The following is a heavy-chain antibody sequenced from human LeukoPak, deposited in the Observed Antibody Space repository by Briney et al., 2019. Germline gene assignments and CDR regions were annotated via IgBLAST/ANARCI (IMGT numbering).Heavy chain of an antibody. CDR2: ISGSGGST. D-gene: IGHD3-22*01. CDR3: AKDRKITMIVVATDAFDI. V-gene: IGHV3-23*01. Sequence: GGSLRLSCAASGFTFSSYEMNWVRQAPGKGLEWVSAISGSGGSTYYADSVKGRFTISRDNSKNTLYLQMNSLRAEDTAVYYCAKDRKITMIVVATDAFDIWGQGTMVTVSS. J-gene: IGHJ3*02. CDR1: GFTFSSYE.